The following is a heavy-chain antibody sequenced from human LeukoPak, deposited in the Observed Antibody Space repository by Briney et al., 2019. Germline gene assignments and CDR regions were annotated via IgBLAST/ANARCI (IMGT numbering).Heavy chain of an antibody. V-gene: IGHV4-34*01. J-gene: IGHJ6*02. CDR3: ARKRNYYGMDV. CDR2: IYHSGST. CDR1: GGSFSGYY. Sequence: SETLSLTCAVYGGSFSGYYWSWIRQPPGKGLEWIGEIYHSGSTNYNPSLKSRVTISVDKSKNQFSLKLSSVTAADTAVYYCARKRNYYGMDVWGQGTTVTVSS.